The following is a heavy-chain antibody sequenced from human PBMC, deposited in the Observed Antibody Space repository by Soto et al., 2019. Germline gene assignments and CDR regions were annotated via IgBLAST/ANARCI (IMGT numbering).Heavy chain of an antibody. D-gene: IGHD3-10*01. V-gene: IGHV4-39*01. Sequence: SETLSLTCTVSGGSISSSSYYWGWIRQPPGKGLEWIGSIYYSGSTYYNPSLKSRVTISVDTSKNQFSLKLSSVTAADTAVYYCARARYGSGSYYKYYFDYWGQGTLVTVSS. J-gene: IGHJ4*02. CDR3: ARARYGSGSYYKYYFDY. CDR1: GGSISSSSYY. CDR2: IYYSGST.